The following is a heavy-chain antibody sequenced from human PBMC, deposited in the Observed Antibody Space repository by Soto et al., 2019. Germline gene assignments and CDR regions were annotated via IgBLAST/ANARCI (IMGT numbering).Heavy chain of an antibody. CDR3: ARVGTGSSTPLDI. J-gene: IGHJ3*02. V-gene: IGHV3-21*01. D-gene: IGHD3-9*01. CDR1: GFRFPKST. CDR2: ITSASDYI. Sequence: GGSLRLACVASGFRFPKSTVNWVRQAPGKGLEWVSSITSASDYIFYADSVKGRFTISRDNANNSLYLQMNSLRAEDTAVYYCARVGTGSSTPLDIWGQGTMVTVSS.